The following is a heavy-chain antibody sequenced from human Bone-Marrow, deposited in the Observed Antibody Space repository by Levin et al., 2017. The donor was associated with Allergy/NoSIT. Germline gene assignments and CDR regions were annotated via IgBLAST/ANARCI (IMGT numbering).Heavy chain of an antibody. Sequence: GGSLRLSCAASGFPFSTYAMSWVRQAPGKGLEWVSSLSASSTSGVTTFYADAVKGRFTISRDNSKNTLFLELKSLRAEDTAIYYCARDRTPLALRHSAWILWKWGQGTLVTVSS. CDR3: ARDRTPLALRHSAWILWK. CDR2: SSTSGVTT. CDR1: GFPFSTYA. J-gene: IGHJ4*02. D-gene: IGHD3-3*01. V-gene: IGHV3-23*01.